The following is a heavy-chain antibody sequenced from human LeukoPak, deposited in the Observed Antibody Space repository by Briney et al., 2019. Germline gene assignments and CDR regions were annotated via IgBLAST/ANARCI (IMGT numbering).Heavy chain of an antibody. J-gene: IGHJ6*02. D-gene: IGHD5-18*01. CDR3: ARDKAKDTAMDPYYYYYGMDV. CDR1: GFTFSSYS. CDR2: ISSSSSYI. Sequence: GRSLRLYCAASGFTFSSYSMNLVRQAPGKGLEWVSSISSSSSYIYYADSVKGRFTISRDNAKNSLYLQMNSLRAEDTAVYYCARDKAKDTAMDPYYYYYGMDVWGQGTTVTVSS. V-gene: IGHV3-21*01.